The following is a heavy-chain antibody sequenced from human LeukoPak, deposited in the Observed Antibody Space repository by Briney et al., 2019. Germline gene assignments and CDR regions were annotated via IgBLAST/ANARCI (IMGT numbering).Heavy chain of an antibody. J-gene: IGHJ3*01. CDR2: ISGSGSTT. CDR3: AKGGRWDYYDSSH. Sequence: PGGSLRLSCAASGLTFSSFAMTWVRQAPGKGLEWVSGISGSGSTTYYADSVKGRFTISRDNSKNTLYPQMNSLRVEDTAIYYCAKGGRWDYYDSSHWGQGTMVTVSS. D-gene: IGHD3-22*01. CDR1: GLTFSSFA. V-gene: IGHV3-23*01.